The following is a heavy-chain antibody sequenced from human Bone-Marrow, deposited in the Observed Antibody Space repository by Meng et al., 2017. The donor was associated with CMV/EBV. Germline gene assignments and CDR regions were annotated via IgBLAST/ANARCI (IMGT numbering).Heavy chain of an antibody. D-gene: IGHD3-10*01. CDR3: AKPAFGETDD. V-gene: IGHV3-30-3*02. J-gene: IGHJ4*02. CDR1: GFTFSSYA. CDR2: ISYDGSNK. Sequence: GESLKISCAASGFTFSSYAMHWVRQAPGKGLEWMAVISYDGSNKYYADSAKGRFTISRDNSKNTLYLQMNSPRAEDTAVYYCAKPAFGETDDWGQGTLVTVSS.